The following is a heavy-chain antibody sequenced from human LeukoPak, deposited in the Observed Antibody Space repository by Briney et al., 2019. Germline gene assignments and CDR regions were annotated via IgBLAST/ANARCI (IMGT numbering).Heavy chain of an antibody. Sequence: KTGGSLRLSCAASGFTFSSYSMNWVRQAPGKGLEWVSSISSSSSYIYYADSVKGRFTISRDNAKNSLYLQMNSLRAEDTAVYYCASAYVGSGSYYNRRVFDIWGQGTMVTVSS. D-gene: IGHD3-10*01. CDR1: GFTFSSYS. V-gene: IGHV3-21*04. CDR2: ISSSSSYI. J-gene: IGHJ3*02. CDR3: ASAYVGSGSYYNRRVFDI.